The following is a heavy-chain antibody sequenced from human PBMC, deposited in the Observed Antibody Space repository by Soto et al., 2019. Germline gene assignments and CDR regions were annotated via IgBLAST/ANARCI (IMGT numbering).Heavy chain of an antibody. CDR1: GYTFTSYD. V-gene: IGHV1-8*01. Sequence: ASVKVSCKASGYTFTSYDINWVRQATGQGLEWMGWMNPNSGNTGYAQKFQGRVTMTRNTSISTAYMELSSLRSEDTAVYYCARDIVVVVAANGYAFDIWGQGTMVTVSS. CDR3: ARDIVVVVAANGYAFDI. J-gene: IGHJ3*02. CDR2: MNPNSGNT. D-gene: IGHD2-15*01.